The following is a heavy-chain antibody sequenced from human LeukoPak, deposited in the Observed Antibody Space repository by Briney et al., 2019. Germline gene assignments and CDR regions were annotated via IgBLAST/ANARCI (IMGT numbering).Heavy chain of an antibody. CDR1: GGTFSSYA. J-gene: IGHJ4*02. CDR3: ARDGDAGKFDY. Sequence: SVKVSCKASGGTFSSYAISWVRQAPGQGFEWMGRIIPILGIANYAQKFQGRATITADKSTSTAYMELSSLRSEDTAVYYCARDGDAGKFDYWGQGTLVTVSS. V-gene: IGHV1-69*04. D-gene: IGHD7-27*01. CDR2: IIPILGIA.